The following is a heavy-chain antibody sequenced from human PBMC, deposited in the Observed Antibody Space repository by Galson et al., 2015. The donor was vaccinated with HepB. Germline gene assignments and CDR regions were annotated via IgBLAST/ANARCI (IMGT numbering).Heavy chain of an antibody. CDR1: GYTLTELS. V-gene: IGHV1-24*01. CDR2: FDPEDGET. D-gene: IGHD6-19*01. Sequence: SVKVSCKVSGYTLTELSMHWVRQAPGKGLEWMGGFDPEDGETIYAQKFQGRVTMTEDTSTDTAYMELSSLRSEDTAVYYCASEVIAVAGPYYYYGMDVWGQGTTVTVSS. CDR3: ASEVIAVAGPYYYYGMDV. J-gene: IGHJ6*02.